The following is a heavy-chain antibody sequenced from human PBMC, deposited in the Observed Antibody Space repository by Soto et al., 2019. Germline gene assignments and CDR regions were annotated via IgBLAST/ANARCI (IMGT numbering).Heavy chain of an antibody. D-gene: IGHD6-19*01. CDR2: IWYDGSNK. J-gene: IGHJ4*02. V-gene: IGHV3-33*01. Sequence: GGSLRLSCAASGFTFSSYGMHWVRQAPGKGLEWVAVIWYDGSNKYYADSVKGRFTISRDNSKNTLYPQMNSLRAEDTAVYYCARGSMKWLAPFDYWGQGTLVTVSS. CDR3: ARGSMKWLAPFDY. CDR1: GFTFSSYG.